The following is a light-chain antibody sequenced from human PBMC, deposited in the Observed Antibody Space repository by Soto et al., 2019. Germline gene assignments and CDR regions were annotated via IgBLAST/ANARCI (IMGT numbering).Light chain of an antibody. CDR1: QSVLYSSNNKNY. CDR2: WAS. Sequence: DIVMTHSPDSLAVSLSERATINCKSSQSVLYSSNNKNYLAWYQQKPGQPPKLLIYWASTRESGVPDRFSGSGSGTDFTLTISSLQAEDVAVYYCQQYYDAPQNFGQGTKVEIK. CDR3: QQYYDAPQN. J-gene: IGKJ1*01. V-gene: IGKV4-1*01.